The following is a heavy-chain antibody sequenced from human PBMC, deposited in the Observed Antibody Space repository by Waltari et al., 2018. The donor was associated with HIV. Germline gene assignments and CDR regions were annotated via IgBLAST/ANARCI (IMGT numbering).Heavy chain of an antibody. CDR3: ARDRTWNYYDSRDYPASWYFDL. Sequence: HVQLQESGPGLVKPSDTLSLTCAVSNFSIGSGCYWGWIRQPPGQGLEWIGSIDRHGITSYNPSRESRVAISVDTSKNQLSLKRTSVTAADAAVYYCARDRTWNYYDSRDYPASWYFDLWGRGIPVTVSS. CDR1: NFSIGSGCY. D-gene: IGHD3-22*01. J-gene: IGHJ2*01. CDR2: IDRHGIT. V-gene: IGHV4-38-2*02.